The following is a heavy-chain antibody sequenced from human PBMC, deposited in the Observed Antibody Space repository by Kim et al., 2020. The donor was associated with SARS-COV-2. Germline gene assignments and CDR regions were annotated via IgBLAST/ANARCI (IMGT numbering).Heavy chain of an antibody. Sequence: GGSLRLSCAASGFSFNNYGMHWVRQPPGKGLEWVAVIWYDGSNRYYADSVKGRFTISRDNSKNTLYLQMNSLRAEDTAVYYCARDVGFSSSSTTDVFDVWGQGTMVTVSS. V-gene: IGHV3-33*01. J-gene: IGHJ3*01. CDR1: GFSFNNYG. CDR2: IWYDGSNR. CDR3: ARDVGFSSSSTTDVFDV. D-gene: IGHD6-13*01.